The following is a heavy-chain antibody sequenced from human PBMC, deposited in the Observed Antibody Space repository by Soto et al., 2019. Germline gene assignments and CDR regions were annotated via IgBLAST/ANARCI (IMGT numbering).Heavy chain of an antibody. CDR1: GGSFSGYY. J-gene: IGHJ4*02. Sequence: PSETLSLTCAVYGGSFSGYYWSWIRQPPGKGLEWIGEINHSGSTNYNPSLKSRVTISVDTSKNQFSLKLSSVTAADTAVYYCARANWGSLTDYWGQGTLVTVSS. D-gene: IGHD7-27*01. CDR3: ARANWGSLTDY. V-gene: IGHV4-34*01. CDR2: INHSGST.